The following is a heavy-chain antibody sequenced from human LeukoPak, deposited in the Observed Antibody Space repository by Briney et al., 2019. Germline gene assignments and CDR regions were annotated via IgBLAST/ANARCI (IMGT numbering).Heavy chain of an antibody. D-gene: IGHD6-19*01. CDR2: ISSSGSTI. CDR3: AREKISGWVDY. J-gene: IGHJ4*02. CDR1: GFTFSDYY. V-gene: IGHV3-11*01. Sequence: GGSLRLSCAASGFTFSDYYMSWIRQAPGKGLEWVSYISSSGSTIYYADSVKGRFTISRDSAKNSLYLQMNSLRAEDTAVYYCAREKISGWVDYWGQGTLVTVSS.